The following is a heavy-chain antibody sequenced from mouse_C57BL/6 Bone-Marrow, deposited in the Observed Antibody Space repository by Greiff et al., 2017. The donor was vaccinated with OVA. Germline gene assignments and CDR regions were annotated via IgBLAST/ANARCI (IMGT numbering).Heavy chain of an antibody. CDR3: ARNPLPCRRASWFAY. J-gene: IGHJ3*01. Sequence: EVMLVESGGGLVKPGGSLKLSCAASGFTFSDYGMHWVRQAPEKGLEWVAYISSGSSTIYYADTVKGRFTISRDNAKNTLFLQMTSLRSEDTAMYYCARNPLPCRRASWFAYWGQGTLVTVSA. V-gene: IGHV5-17*01. D-gene: IGHD2-10*01. CDR1: GFTFSDYG. CDR2: ISSGSSTI.